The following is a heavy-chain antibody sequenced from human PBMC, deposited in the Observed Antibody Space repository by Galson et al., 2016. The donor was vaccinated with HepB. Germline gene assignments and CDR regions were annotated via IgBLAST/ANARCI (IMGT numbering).Heavy chain of an antibody. V-gene: IGHV3-48*04. CDR1: GFTFSAFS. CDR3: TRGTRMTTYAVAQSKAAFDI. CDR2: IGISSSTM. Sequence: SLRLSCAASGFTFSAFSMNWVRQAPGKGLEWVSFIGISSSTMYYADSVKGRFTISRDNAENSVHLQMDSLRAEDTAVYYCTRGTRMTTYAVAQSKAAFDIWGQGTMVAVSS. D-gene: IGHD6-19*01. J-gene: IGHJ3*02.